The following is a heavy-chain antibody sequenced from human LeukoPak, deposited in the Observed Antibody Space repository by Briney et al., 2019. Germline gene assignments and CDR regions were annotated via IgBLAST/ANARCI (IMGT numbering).Heavy chain of an antibody. CDR2: ISSGGSTK. J-gene: IGHJ5*02. Sequence: GGSLRLSCAASGFTFRSYEMNWVRQAPGKGLEWVSYISSGGSTKYYADSVKGRLTISRDNAKNSLYLQMNSLRAEDTAVYYCARDRWFDPWGQGTLVTVSS. V-gene: IGHV3-48*03. CDR1: GFTFRSYE. CDR3: ARDRWFDP.